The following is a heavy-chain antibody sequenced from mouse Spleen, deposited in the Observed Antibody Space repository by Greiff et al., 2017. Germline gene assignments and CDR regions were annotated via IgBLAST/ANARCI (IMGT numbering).Heavy chain of an antibody. CDR3: VGYYWYFDV. J-gene: IGHJ1*01. CDR2: INPNNGGT. CDR1: GYTFTDYN. V-gene: IGHV1-22*01. D-gene: IGHD2-2*01. Sequence: EVQLVESGPELVKPGASVKMSCKASGYTFTDYNMHWVKQSHGKSLEWIGYINPNNGGTSYNQKFKGKATLTVNKSSSTAYMELRSLTSEDSAVYYCVGYYWYFDVWGAGTTVTVSS.